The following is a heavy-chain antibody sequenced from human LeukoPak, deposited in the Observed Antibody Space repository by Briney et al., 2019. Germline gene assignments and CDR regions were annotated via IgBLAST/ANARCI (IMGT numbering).Heavy chain of an antibody. Sequence: GGSLRLSCAASGFTFSNYAMHWVRQAPGKGLEWVSLISSGGTYEYYADSVKGRFTISRDNSKNTLYLQLNSLRAEDTAVYYCARDSTYYYDSGSSGPHYFDYWGQGTLVTVSS. CDR1: GFTFSNYA. J-gene: IGHJ4*02. CDR3: ARDSTYYYDSGSSGPHYFDY. CDR2: ISSGGTYE. V-gene: IGHV3-30*01. D-gene: IGHD3-10*01.